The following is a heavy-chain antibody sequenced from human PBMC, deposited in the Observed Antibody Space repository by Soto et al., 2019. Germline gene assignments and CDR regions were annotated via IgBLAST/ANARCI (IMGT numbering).Heavy chain of an antibody. CDR2: TYYKSKWNN. CDR1: GYSVSRSSDV. D-gene: IGHD3-10*01. J-gene: IGHJ6*02. Sequence: SQTLSLTCAISGYSVSRSSDVWNWIRQSPSRGLEWLGRTYYKSKWNNDYALSVKSRITINPDTSKNQFSLHLYSVTPEDTAVYYCTGITWFRGMDVWGQGTPVTV. CDR3: TGITWFRGMDV. V-gene: IGHV6-1*01.